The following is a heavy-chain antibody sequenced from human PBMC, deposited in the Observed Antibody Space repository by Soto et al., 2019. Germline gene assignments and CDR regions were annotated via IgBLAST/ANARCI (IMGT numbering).Heavy chain of an antibody. Sequence: PGGSLRLSCAASGFTFSSYAMHWVRQAPGKGLEWVAVISYDGSNKYYADSVKGRFTISRDNSKNTLYLQMNSLRAEDTAVYYCARSVGYYDILTGLDYRGQGTLVTVS. D-gene: IGHD3-9*01. CDR1: GFTFSSYA. V-gene: IGHV3-30-3*01. CDR3: ARSVGYYDILTGLDY. CDR2: ISYDGSNK. J-gene: IGHJ4*02.